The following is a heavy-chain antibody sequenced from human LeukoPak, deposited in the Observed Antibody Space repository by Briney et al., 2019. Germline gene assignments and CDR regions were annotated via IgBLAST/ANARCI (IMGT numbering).Heavy chain of an antibody. J-gene: IGHJ5*02. CDR3: ARATVVVVVNWFDP. CDR2: INHSGST. D-gene: IGHD2-15*01. V-gene: IGHV4-34*01. CDR1: GGSISSYY. Sequence: SETLSLTCTVSGGSISSYYWSWIRQPPGKGLEWIGEINHSGSTNYNPSLKSRVTISVDTSKNQFSLRLSSVTAADTVVYYCARATVVVVVNWFDPWGQGTLVTVSS.